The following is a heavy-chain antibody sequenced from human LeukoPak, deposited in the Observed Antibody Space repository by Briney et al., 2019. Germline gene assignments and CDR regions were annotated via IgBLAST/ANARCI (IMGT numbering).Heavy chain of an antibody. CDR2: IYSGGTT. D-gene: IGHD3-22*01. J-gene: IGHJ1*01. CDR1: GFTVSSNY. CDR3: ARAHYFDSSGYYDQFFQH. Sequence: GGSLRLSCAASGFTVSSNYMSWVRHAPGKGLEWVSVIYSGGTTYYADSVKGRFTISRDNAKNSLYLQMNSLRAEDTAIYYCARAHYFDSSGYYDQFFQHWGQGTLVTVSS. V-gene: IGHV3-53*03.